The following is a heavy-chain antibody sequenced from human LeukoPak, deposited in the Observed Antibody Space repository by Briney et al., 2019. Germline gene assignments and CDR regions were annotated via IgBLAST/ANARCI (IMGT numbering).Heavy chain of an antibody. Sequence: SETLSLTCSVSGESIRIDTYYWGWLRQSPGTGLEWLGNIHYTGTSHYDPSLASRVCISVDTTKNQVSLDLRSVTAAVSAVYFCARAPAYRRYLFEKWGQGILVTVS. J-gene: IGHJ4*02. D-gene: IGHD2-21*01. V-gene: IGHV4-39*01. CDR1: GESIRIDTYY. CDR3: ARAPAYRRYLFEK. CDR2: IHYTGTS.